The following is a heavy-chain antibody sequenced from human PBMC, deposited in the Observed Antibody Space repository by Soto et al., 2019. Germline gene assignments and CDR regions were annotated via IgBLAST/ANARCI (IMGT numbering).Heavy chain of an antibody. CDR3: AKDRDYYYSSGFNFDY. CDR1: GFTFSSYA. Sequence: GGSLRLSCAASGFTFSSYAMSWVRQAPGKGLEWVSAISGSGGSTYYADSVKGRFTISRDNSKNTLYLQMNSLRAEDTAVYYCAKDRDYYYSSGFNFDYWGQGTLVTVSS. J-gene: IGHJ4*02. V-gene: IGHV3-23*01. D-gene: IGHD3-22*01. CDR2: ISGSGGST.